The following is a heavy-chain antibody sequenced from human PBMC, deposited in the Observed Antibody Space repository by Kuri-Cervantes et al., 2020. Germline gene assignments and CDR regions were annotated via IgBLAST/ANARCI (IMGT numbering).Heavy chain of an antibody. J-gene: IGHJ4*02. Sequence: GGSLRLSCAASGFTFSSYSMNWVRRAPGKGLEWVSSISSSSSYIYYADSVKGRFTISRDNAKNSLYLQMNSLRAEDTAVYYCARAMVRGAHPYYFDYWGQGTLVTVSS. CDR2: ISSSSSYI. D-gene: IGHD3-10*01. CDR1: GFTFSSYS. V-gene: IGHV3-21*01. CDR3: ARAMVRGAHPYYFDY.